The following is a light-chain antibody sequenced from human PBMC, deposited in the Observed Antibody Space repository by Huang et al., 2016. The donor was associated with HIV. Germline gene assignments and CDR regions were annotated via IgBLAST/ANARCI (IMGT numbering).Light chain of an antibody. V-gene: IGKV1-39*01. Sequence: DIQMTQSPSSLSASVGDRVTITFRASQTITSFLNWYQQKPWKAPTLRIYAASSLQSGVPSRFSGSGSGTSFTLTINTLQPEDFATYYCQQSSSTPFTFGPGTRVDIK. CDR2: AAS. J-gene: IGKJ3*01. CDR3: QQSSSTPFT. CDR1: QTITSF.